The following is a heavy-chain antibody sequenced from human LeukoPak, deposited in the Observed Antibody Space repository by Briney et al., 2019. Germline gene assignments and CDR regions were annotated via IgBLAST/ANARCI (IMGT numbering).Heavy chain of an antibody. D-gene: IGHD3-3*01. CDR1: GFTFSTSS. CDR3: ASSPYYDFWIDY. V-gene: IGHV3-21*05. CDR2: ISSASSGR. Sequence: PGGSLRLSCAASGFTFSTSSMNWVRQAPGKGLEWVSHISSASSGRYYADSVKGRFTISRDNAKNSLYLQMNSLRAEDTAVYYCASSPYYDFWIDYWGQGTLVTVSS. J-gene: IGHJ4*02.